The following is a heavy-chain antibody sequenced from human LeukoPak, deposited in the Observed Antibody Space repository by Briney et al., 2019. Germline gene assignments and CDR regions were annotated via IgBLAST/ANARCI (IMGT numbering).Heavy chain of an antibody. J-gene: IGHJ4*02. Sequence: GGSLRLSCAASGFTFSNYWMSSVRQAPGKGLEWVANIKEDGSETYYVDSVKGRFTISRDNAKNSLYLQMNSLRAEDTAVYYCARTIRGYWGQGTLVTVSS. CDR1: GFTFSNYW. CDR2: IKEDGSET. V-gene: IGHV3-7*01. D-gene: IGHD3-10*01. CDR3: ARTIRGY.